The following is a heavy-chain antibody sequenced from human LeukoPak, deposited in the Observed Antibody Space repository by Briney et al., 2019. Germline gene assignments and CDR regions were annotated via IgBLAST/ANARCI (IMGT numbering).Heavy chain of an antibody. V-gene: IGHV3-23*01. CDR3: AKDRFATGSYDY. D-gene: IGHD3-10*01. J-gene: IGHJ4*01. Sequence: GGSLRLSCAASGFTFSSYAVSWVRQAPGKGLEWVSAISGSGGSTYYADSVKGRFTISRGNSKNTLYLQMNSLRVEDTAIYYCAKDRFATGSYDYWAQGTLVTVSS. CDR1: GFTFSSYA. CDR2: ISGSGGST.